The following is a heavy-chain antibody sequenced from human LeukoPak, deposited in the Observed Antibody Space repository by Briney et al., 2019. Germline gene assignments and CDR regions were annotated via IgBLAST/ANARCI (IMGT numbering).Heavy chain of an antibody. CDR1: SGSIDNEH. V-gene: IGHV4-59*12. Sequence: SETLSLTCSVSSGSIDNEHWCWVRQPPGKGLEWIGHILYGGSNKFNPSLKSRVTISVDRSKNQFSLTLISVTAADTAVYYCVSLLFGGAGRGNWGQGSLVTVSS. CDR3: VSLLFGGAGRGN. CDR2: ILYGGSN. J-gene: IGHJ4*02. D-gene: IGHD3-3*01.